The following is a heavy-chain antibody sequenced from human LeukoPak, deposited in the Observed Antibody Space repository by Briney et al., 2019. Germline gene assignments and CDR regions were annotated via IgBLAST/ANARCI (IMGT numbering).Heavy chain of an antibody. J-gene: IGHJ4*02. D-gene: IGHD6-19*01. V-gene: IGHV3-30*18. CDR1: GFTFSSYG. CDR3: AKDHSSGWYFDY. Sequence: GGSLRLSCAASGFTFSSYGMHWVRQAPGKGLEWVAVISYDGSNKYYADSVKGRFTISRDNSKNTLYPQMNSLRAEDTAVYYCAKDHSSGWYFDYWGQGTLVTVSS. CDR2: ISYDGSNK.